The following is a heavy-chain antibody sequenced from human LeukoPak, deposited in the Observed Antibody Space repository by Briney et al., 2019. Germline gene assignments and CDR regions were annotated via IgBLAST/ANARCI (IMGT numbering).Heavy chain of an antibody. CDR1: GGSISSGDYY. CDR3: ARGGVVVAAGIVIFDY. J-gene: IGHJ4*02. CDR2: IYYSGST. D-gene: IGHD2-15*01. Sequence: SETLSLTCTVSGGSISSGDYYWSWIRQPPGKGLEWIGYIYYSGSTYYNPSLKSRVTISVDTSKNQFSLKLSSVTAADTAVYYCARGGVVVAAGIVIFDYWGQGTLATVSS. V-gene: IGHV4-30-4*01.